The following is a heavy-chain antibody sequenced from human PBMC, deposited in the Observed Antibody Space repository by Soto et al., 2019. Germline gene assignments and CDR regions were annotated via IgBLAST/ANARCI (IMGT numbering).Heavy chain of an antibody. D-gene: IGHD6-19*01. CDR2: MYSGGST. CDR1: GFTVSSNY. Sequence: EVQLVESGGGLVQPGGSLRLSCAASGFTVSSNYMSWVRQAPGKGLEWVSVMYSGGSTHNADSVKGRFTISRDNSKNTLYLQMNSLRAEDTAVYYCARIDSSGWHYFDNWGQGTLVTVSS. CDR3: ARIDSSGWHYFDN. V-gene: IGHV3-66*01. J-gene: IGHJ4*02.